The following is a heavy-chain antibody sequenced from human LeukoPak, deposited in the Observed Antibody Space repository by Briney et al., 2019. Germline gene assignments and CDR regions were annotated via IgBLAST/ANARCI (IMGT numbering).Heavy chain of an antibody. CDR1: GYTFTSYG. V-gene: IGHV1-18*01. Sequence: GASVKVSCKASGYTFTSYGISWGRQAPGQGLEWMGWISAYNGNTNYAQKLQGRVTMTTDTSTSTAYMELRSLRSDDTAVYYCARGPKDIVVVPAAPQGDYWGQGTLVTVSS. J-gene: IGHJ4*02. D-gene: IGHD2-2*01. CDR3: ARGPKDIVVVPAAPQGDY. CDR2: ISAYNGNT.